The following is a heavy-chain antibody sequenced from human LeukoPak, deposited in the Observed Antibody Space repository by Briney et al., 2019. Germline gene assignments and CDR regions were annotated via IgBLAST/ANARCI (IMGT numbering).Heavy chain of an antibody. CDR1: GFTFSSYW. J-gene: IGHJ4*02. Sequence: PGGSLRLSCAASGFTFSSYWMHWVRQASGKGLVWVSRINSDGSSTSYADSVKGRFTISRDNAKNTLYLQMNSLRAEDTAAYYCAREGIAVAGRYYFDYWGQGTLVTVSS. D-gene: IGHD6-19*01. CDR3: AREGIAVAGRYYFDY. CDR2: INSDGSST. V-gene: IGHV3-74*01.